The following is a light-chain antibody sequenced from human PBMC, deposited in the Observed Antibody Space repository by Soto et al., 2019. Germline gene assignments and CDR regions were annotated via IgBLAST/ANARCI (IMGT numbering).Light chain of an antibody. J-gene: IGKJ4*01. CDR1: QSVGSA. CDR2: GAS. Sequence: EIVMTQSPATPSVSPGETATLSCRASQSVGSAVAWYQHKPGQAPRLLIVGASIRATGVPGRFSGGGSGTEFTLTISSLQSEDFAVYYCQQYKNWPPLTFGGGTTVEIK. V-gene: IGKV3-15*01. CDR3: QQYKNWPPLT.